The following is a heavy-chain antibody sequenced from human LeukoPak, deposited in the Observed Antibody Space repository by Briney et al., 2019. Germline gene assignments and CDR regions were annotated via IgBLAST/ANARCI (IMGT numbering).Heavy chain of an antibody. Sequence: GGSLRLSCAASGFTFSSYGMHWVRQAPGKGLEWVAFIRNDGSNKYYADSVKGRFTISRDNSKNTLYLQMNSLRAEDTAVYYCAKGRGIVVVPAALGWFDPWGQGTLVTVSA. CDR1: GFTFSSYG. J-gene: IGHJ5*02. CDR3: AKGRGIVVVPAALGWFDP. V-gene: IGHV3-30*02. CDR2: IRNDGSNK. D-gene: IGHD2-2*01.